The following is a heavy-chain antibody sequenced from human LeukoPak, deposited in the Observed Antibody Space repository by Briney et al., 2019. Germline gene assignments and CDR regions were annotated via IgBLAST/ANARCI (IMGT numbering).Heavy chain of an antibody. CDR1: GFTFSSYS. V-gene: IGHV3-21*01. CDR3: ARETYDILTGYYNLDY. J-gene: IGHJ4*02. CDR2: ISSSSSYI. Sequence: PGGSLRLSCAASGFTFSSYSMNWVRQAPGKGLGWGSSISSSSSYIYYADSVKGRFTISRDNAKNSLYLQMNSLRAEDTAVYYCARETYDILTGYYNLDYWGQGTLVTVSS. D-gene: IGHD3-9*01.